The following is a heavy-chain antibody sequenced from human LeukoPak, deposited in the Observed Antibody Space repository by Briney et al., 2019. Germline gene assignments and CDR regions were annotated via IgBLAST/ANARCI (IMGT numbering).Heavy chain of an antibody. CDR2: INLNSGDT. D-gene: IGHD6-13*01. V-gene: IGHV1-2*02. CDR1: GYTFTDYY. J-gene: IGHJ3*01. Sequence: GASVKVSCTASGYTFTDYYVHWMRQAPGQGLEWRGWINLNSGDTRYAQRSQGRLTVTRDTSISTAYMDLNGLRSDDTAVYYCARDSIEAPGLVFDFWGQGTMVTISS. CDR3: ARDSIEAPGLVFDF.